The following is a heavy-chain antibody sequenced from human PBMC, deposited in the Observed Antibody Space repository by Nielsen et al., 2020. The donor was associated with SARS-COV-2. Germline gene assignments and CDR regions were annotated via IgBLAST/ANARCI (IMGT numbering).Heavy chain of an antibody. V-gene: IGHV4-61*02. CDR2: IYTSGST. Sequence: SEILSLTCTVSGGSISSGSYYWSWIRQPAGKGLEWIGRIYTSGSTNYNPSLKSRVTISVDTSKNQFSLKLSSVTAADTAVYYCARGQPRYYYGSGMYYFDYWGQGTLVTVSS. CDR3: ARGQPRYYYGSGMYYFDY. CDR1: GGSISSGSYY. J-gene: IGHJ4*02. D-gene: IGHD3-10*01.